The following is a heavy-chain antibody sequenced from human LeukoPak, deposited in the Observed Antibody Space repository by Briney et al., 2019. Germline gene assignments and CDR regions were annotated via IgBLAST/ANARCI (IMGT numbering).Heavy chain of an antibody. CDR1: GFTFSSYS. J-gene: IGHJ5*02. V-gene: IGHV3-21*01. Sequence: GGSLRLSCAASGFTFSSYSMNWVRQAPGKGLEWVSSISSSSSYIYYADSVKGRFTISRDNSKNTLYLQMNSLRAEDTAVYYCAKVRGYSYGYMESWGQGTLVTVSS. CDR3: AKVRGYSYGYMES. D-gene: IGHD5-18*01. CDR2: ISSSSSYI.